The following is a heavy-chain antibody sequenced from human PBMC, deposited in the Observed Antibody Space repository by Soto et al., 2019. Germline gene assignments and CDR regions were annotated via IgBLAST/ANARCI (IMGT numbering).Heavy chain of an antibody. J-gene: IGHJ4*02. CDR2: IVVGSGNT. Sequence: SVKVSCKASGFTFTSSAVQWVRQARGQRLELIGWIVVGSGNTNYTQKFQERVTITRDMSTSTAYMELSSLRSEDTAVYYCAADRYYYDSSGYYYVPPLDYWGQGTLVTVSS. CDR3: AADRYYYDSSGYYYVPPLDY. V-gene: IGHV1-58*01. CDR1: GFTFTSSA. D-gene: IGHD3-22*01.